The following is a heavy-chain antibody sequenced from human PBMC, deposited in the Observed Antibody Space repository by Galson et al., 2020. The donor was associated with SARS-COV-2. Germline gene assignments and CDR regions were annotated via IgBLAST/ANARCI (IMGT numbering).Heavy chain of an antibody. CDR1: GFTFSNAW. CDR2: IKSKTDGGTT. V-gene: IGHV3-15*01. Sequence: GESLKISCAASGFTFSNAWMSWVRQAPGKGLEWVGRIKSKTDGGTTDYAAPVKGRFTISRDDSKNTLYLQMNSLKTEDTAVYYCTTDRSRGLNYVWGILPSDYWGQGTLVTVSS. CDR3: TTDRSRGLNYVWGILPSDY. D-gene: IGHD3-16*01. J-gene: IGHJ4*02.